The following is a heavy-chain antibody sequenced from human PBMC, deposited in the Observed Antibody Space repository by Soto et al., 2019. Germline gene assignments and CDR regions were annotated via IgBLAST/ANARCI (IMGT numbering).Heavy chain of an antibody. Sequence: EVQLLESGGGFVQPGGSLRLSCAASGFRCSSLAMSWVRQAPGKGLEWVSSISGRGVDTLYADSVKGRFTISRDNSRNTLYLQVNSLRAEHTAVYYCAKEQTDVTLFDYWGQATLVTVSS. J-gene: IGHJ4*02. V-gene: IGHV3-23*01. D-gene: IGHD2-21*02. CDR1: GFRCSSLA. CDR3: AKEQTDVTLFDY. CDR2: ISGRGVDT.